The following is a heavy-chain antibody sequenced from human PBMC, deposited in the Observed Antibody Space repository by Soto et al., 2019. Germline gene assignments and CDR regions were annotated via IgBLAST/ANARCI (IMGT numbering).Heavy chain of an antibody. CDR1: GGSFSGYY. D-gene: IGHD2-8*02. CDR3: ARDNITGLFDY. V-gene: IGHV4-34*01. CDR2: INHSGST. Sequence: QVQLQQWGAGLLKPSETLSLTCAVSGGSFSGYYWTWIRQPPGTGLEWIGEINHSGSTNYNPSLKSGVTIAVDTSKNQFSLKLTSVTAADTAVYYCARDNITGLFDYGGQGTLVTVSS. J-gene: IGHJ4*02.